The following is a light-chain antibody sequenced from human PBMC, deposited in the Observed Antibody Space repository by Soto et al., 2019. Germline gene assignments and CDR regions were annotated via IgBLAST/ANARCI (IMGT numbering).Light chain of an antibody. Sequence: EIVMTQSPATLSVSPGERVTLSCRASQSVRSNLAWYQQKPGQVPRVLIYGASTRAIGIPDRFSGSGSGTEFPLTISSLQSEDFAVYSCQHYNSVWGFGGGTKVEIK. V-gene: IGKV3-15*01. CDR1: QSVRSN. CDR3: QHYNSVWG. CDR2: GAS. J-gene: IGKJ4*01.